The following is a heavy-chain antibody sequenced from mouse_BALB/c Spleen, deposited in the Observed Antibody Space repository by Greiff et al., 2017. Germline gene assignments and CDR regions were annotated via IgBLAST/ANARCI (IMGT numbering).Heavy chain of an antibody. Sequence: QVHVKQSGAELAKPGASVKMSCKASGYTFTSYWMHWVKQRPGQGLEWIGYINPSTGYTEYNQKFKDKATLTADKSSSTAYMQLSSLTSEDSAVYYCARLEVRRAYWGQGTTLTVSS. CDR1: GYTFTSYW. J-gene: IGHJ2*01. CDR2: INPSTGYT. V-gene: IGHV1-7*01. CDR3: ARLEVRRAY. D-gene: IGHD2-14*01.